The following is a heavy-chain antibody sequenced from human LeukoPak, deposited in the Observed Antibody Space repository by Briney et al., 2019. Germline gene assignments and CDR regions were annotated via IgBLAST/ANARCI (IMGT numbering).Heavy chain of an antibody. J-gene: IGHJ4*02. Sequence: GGSLRLSCAASGFTFSSYGMHWVRQAPGKGLEWVAFIRYDGSNKYYADSVKGRFTISRDNAKTSLYLQMNSLRAEDTAVYYCARDLSGITGYTYGRGIDYWGQGTLVTVSS. CDR2: IRYDGSNK. D-gene: IGHD5-18*01. CDR3: ARDLSGITGYTYGRGIDY. V-gene: IGHV3-30*02. CDR1: GFTFSSYG.